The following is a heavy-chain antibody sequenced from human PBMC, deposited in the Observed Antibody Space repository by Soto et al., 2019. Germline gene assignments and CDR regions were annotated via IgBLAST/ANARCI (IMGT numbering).Heavy chain of an antibody. CDR3: AREEYSYGFDY. CDR2: IYYSVST. V-gene: IGHV4-59*01. J-gene: IGHJ4*02. Sequence: SETLSLTCTVSGGSISSYYWSWIRQPPGKGLEWIGYIYYSVSTNYNPSLKSRVTISVDTSKNQFSLKLSSVTAADTAVYYCAREEYSYGFDYSGQGTMVTVSS. D-gene: IGHD5-18*01. CDR1: GGSISSYY.